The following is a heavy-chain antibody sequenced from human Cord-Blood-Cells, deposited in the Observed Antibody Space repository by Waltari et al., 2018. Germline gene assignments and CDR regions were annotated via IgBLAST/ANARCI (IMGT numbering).Heavy chain of an antibody. CDR2: SYYSGST. CDR1: GGSISSSSYY. CDR3: ARSLLLHSSGYDFDY. D-gene: IGHD3-22*01. J-gene: IGHJ4*02. Sequence: QLQLQESGPGLVKPSETLSLTCTVSGGSISSSSYYWGWIRQPPGKGLEWIGSSYYSGSTYYTPSLKSRATISVDTSKNQFSLKLSSVTAADTAVYYCARSLLLHSSGYDFDYWGQGTLVTVSS. V-gene: IGHV4-39*01.